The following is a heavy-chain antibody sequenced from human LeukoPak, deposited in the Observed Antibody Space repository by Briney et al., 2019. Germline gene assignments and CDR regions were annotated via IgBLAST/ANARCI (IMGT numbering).Heavy chain of an antibody. Sequence: QPGGSLRLSCAASGFTFSSYAMHWVRQAPGKGLEWVAVISYDGSNKYYADSVKGRFTISRDNSKNTLYLQMNSLRAEDTAVYYCARDPANYYDSSGYRDWGQGTLVTVSS. D-gene: IGHD3-22*01. CDR1: GFTFSSYA. J-gene: IGHJ4*02. V-gene: IGHV3-30*04. CDR3: ARDPANYYDSSGYRD. CDR2: ISYDGSNK.